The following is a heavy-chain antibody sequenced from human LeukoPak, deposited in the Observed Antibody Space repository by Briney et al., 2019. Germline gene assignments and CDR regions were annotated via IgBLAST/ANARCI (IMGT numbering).Heavy chain of an antibody. V-gene: IGHV4-30-4*08. CDR3: ARGDIVVVPAAADAFDI. J-gene: IGHJ3*02. CDR1: GGSISSGSYY. Sequence: SQTLSLTCTVSGGSISSGSYYWSWIRQPPGKGLEWIGYIYYSGSTYYNPSLKSRVTISVDTSKNQFSLKLSSVTAADTAVYYCARGDIVVVPAAADAFDIWGQGTMVTVSS. CDR2: IYYSGST. D-gene: IGHD2-2*01.